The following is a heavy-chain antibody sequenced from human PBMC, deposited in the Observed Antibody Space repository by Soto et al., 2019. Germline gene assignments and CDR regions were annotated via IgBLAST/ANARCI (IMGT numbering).Heavy chain of an antibody. V-gene: IGHV1-69*06. Sequence: ASVKVSCKASGGTFSSYAISWVRQAPGQGLEWMGGIIPIFGTANYAQKFQGRVTITADKSTSTAYMELSSLRSEDTAVYYCAREGAITFGGDRPIYYFDYWGQGTLVTVSS. CDR2: IIPIFGTA. J-gene: IGHJ4*02. CDR3: AREGAITFGGDRPIYYFDY. D-gene: IGHD3-16*01. CDR1: GGTFSSYA.